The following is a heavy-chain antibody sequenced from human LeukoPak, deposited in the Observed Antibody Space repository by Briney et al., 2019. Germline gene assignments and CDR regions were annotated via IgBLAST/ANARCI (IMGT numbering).Heavy chain of an antibody. CDR1: GYTFTSSD. J-gene: IGHJ4*02. CDR2: MNPNSGDT. Sequence: ASVKVSCRASGYTFTSSDINWVRQVTGQGLEWMGWMNPNSGDTGYAQKFQGRVTMTRDTPISTAYMELSSLTSDDTAVYYCARGGAGTLEAVDWGQGTLVTVSS. V-gene: IGHV1-8*01. CDR3: ARGGAGTLEAVD. D-gene: IGHD6-19*01.